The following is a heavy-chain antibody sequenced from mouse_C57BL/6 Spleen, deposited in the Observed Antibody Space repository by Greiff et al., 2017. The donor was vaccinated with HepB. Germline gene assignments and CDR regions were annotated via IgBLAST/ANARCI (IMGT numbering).Heavy chain of an antibody. V-gene: IGHV1-4*01. CDR3: ACGVYDYDLYYFDY. D-gene: IGHD2-4*01. J-gene: IGHJ2*01. CDR1: GYTFTSYT. Sequence: QVQLQQSGAELARPGASVKMSCKASGYTFTSYTMHWVKQRPGQGLEWIGYINPSSGYTKYNQKFKDKATLTADKSSSTAYMQLSSLTSEDSSVYYCACGVYDYDLYYFDYWGQGTTLTVSS. CDR2: INPSSGYT.